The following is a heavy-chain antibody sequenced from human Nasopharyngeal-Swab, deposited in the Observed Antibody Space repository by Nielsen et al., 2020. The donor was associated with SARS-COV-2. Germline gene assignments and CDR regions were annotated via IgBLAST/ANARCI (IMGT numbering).Heavy chain of an antibody. Sequence: TCTVSGGSISSYYWSWIRQPPGKGLEWIGYIYYSGSTNYNPSLKSRVTISVDTSKNQFSLKLSSVTAADTAVYYCARLGGGGYYYYYYYMDVWGKGTTVTVSS. V-gene: IGHV4-59*08. J-gene: IGHJ6*03. CDR3: ARLGGGGYYYYYYYMDV. D-gene: IGHD3-16*01. CDR2: IYYSGST. CDR1: GGSISSYY.